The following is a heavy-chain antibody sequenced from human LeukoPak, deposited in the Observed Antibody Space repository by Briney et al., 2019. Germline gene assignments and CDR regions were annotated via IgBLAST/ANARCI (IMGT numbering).Heavy chain of an antibody. V-gene: IGHV3-30*02. J-gene: IGHJ3*02. Sequence: PGGSLRLSCAASGFTFSSYGMHWVRQAPGKRLEWVAFIRYDGSNKYYADSVKGRFTISRDNSKNTLYLQMNSLRAEDTAVYYCAKIGYCSSTSCYTGQGAFDIWGQGTMVTVSS. CDR1: GFTFSSYG. CDR3: AKIGYCSSTSCYTGQGAFDI. CDR2: IRYDGSNK. D-gene: IGHD2-2*02.